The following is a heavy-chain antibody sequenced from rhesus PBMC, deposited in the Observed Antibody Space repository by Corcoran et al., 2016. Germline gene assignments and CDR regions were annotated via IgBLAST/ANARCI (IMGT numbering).Heavy chain of an antibody. D-gene: IGHD4-29*01. V-gene: IGHV4-169*01. J-gene: IGHJ4*01. CDR2: IDGSGSST. CDR3: ARGGSYFYGSGGY. Sequence: QLQLQESGPGLVKPSETLSVTCAVSGGSLSSSYWSWIRPAPGKGLEWIGYIDGSGSSTNYNPSLKSRVTLSVDTSKNQLSLKLSSVTAADTAVYYCARGGSYFYGSGGYWGQGVLVTVSS. CDR1: GGSLSSSY.